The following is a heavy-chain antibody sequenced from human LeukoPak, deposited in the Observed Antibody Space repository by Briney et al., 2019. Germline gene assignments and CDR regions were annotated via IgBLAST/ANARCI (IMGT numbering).Heavy chain of an antibody. CDR3: AREEQHQRGRHFEY. CDR1: GYTFSGYY. J-gene: IGHJ4*02. D-gene: IGHD6-13*01. Sequence: ASVKVSCKASGYTFSGYYVHWVRQGPGQGLEWMGWINPNSGTNYAQNFQGRVTMTRDTSISTAYMELSRLRSDDTAVYYCAREEQHQRGRHFEYWGQGTLVTVSS. V-gene: IGHV1-2*02. CDR2: INPNSGT.